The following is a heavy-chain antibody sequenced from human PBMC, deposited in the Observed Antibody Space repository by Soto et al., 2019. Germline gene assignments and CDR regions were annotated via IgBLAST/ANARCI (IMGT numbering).Heavy chain of an antibody. CDR3: ARIDCWYGSYYYGMDV. Sequence: QVQLQESGPGLVKPSQTLSLTCTVSGGSISSGGYYWSWIRQHPGKGLEWIGYIYYSGSTYYNPSLKSRVTISVDTSKNQFSLKLSSVTAADTAVYYCARIDCWYGSYYYGMDVWGQGTTVTVSS. J-gene: IGHJ6*02. CDR1: GGSISSGGYY. V-gene: IGHV4-31*03. CDR2: IYYSGST. D-gene: IGHD2-21*02.